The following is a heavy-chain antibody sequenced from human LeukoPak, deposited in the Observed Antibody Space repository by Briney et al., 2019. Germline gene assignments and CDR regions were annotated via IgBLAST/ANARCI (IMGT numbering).Heavy chain of an antibody. CDR1: GYIFTTYD. CDR2: MNPNTGYT. D-gene: IGHD3-16*01. Sequence: ASVKVSCKASGYIFTTYDINWVRPAPGQGLEWMAWMNPNTGYTGFAQKFQGRVTVSRNTDISTAYMELNSLRSEDTAVYYCARFGGGATKDDRLDYWGQGTLVTVSS. J-gene: IGHJ4*02. CDR3: ARFGGGATKDDRLDY. V-gene: IGHV1-8*03.